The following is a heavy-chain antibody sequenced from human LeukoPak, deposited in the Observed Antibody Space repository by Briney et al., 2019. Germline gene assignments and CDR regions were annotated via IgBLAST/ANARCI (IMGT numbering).Heavy chain of an antibody. D-gene: IGHD3-10*01. CDR1: GFTLRSYG. Sequence: GGSLRLSCAASGFTLRSYGMHWVRQAPGKGLEWVAVIYYDGSIKYYADSVRGRFTISRDNSKNTLYLQMNSLRAEDTAVYYCAKDRDRFENLDYWGQGTQVTVSA. J-gene: IGHJ4*02. CDR3: AKDRDRFENLDY. CDR2: IYYDGSIK. V-gene: IGHV3-33*06.